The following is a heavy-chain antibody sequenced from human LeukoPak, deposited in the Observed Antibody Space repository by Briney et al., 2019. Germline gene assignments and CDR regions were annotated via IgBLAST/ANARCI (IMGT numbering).Heavy chain of an antibody. CDR3: ARDRGYSDSSGSLDY. CDR1: GFTIRNYW. CDR2: ISTDGSIT. J-gene: IGHJ4*02. D-gene: IGHD3-22*01. Sequence: PGGSLRLFCIASGFTIRNYWMHWVRQAPGKGRVWVSRISTDGSITTNADSVKGRFNFSRDTAKNTLYLQMNTLRAEDTAVYYCARDRGYSDSSGSLDYWGQGTLVTVSS. V-gene: IGHV3-74*01.